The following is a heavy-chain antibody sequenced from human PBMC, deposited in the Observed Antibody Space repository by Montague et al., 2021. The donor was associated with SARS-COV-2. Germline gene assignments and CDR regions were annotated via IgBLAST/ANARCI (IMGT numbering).Heavy chain of an antibody. V-gene: IGHV4-34*01. J-gene: IGHJ6*02. CDR1: GGSFSGYY. D-gene: IGHD3-10*01. CDR2: INHSGST. Sequence: SETLSLTCAVYGGSFSGYYWSWIRQPPGKGLEWTGEINHSGSTNYNPSLKSRVTISVDTSKNQFSLTLSSVTAADTAVYYCTRVRYYGSGTSLGMDVWGQGTTVTVSS. CDR3: TRVRYYGSGTSLGMDV.